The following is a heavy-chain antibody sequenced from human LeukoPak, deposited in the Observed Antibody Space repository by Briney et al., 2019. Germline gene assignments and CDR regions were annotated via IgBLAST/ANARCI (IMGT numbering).Heavy chain of an antibody. CDR2: ISGSGGST. CDR1: GFTFSSYA. J-gene: IGHJ4*02. D-gene: IGHD3-22*01. Sequence: PGGSLRLSCAASGFTFSSYAMHWVRQAPGKGLEWVSAISGSGGSTYYADSVKGRFTISRDNSKNTLYLQMNSLRAEDTAVYYCAKDKASTYYYDSSGYYYFDYWGQGTLVTVSS. CDR3: AKDKASTYYYDSSGYYYFDY. V-gene: IGHV3-23*01.